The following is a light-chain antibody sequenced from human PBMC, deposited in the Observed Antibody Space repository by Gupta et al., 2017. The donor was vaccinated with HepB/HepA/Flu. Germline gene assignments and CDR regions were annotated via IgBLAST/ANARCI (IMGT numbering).Light chain of an antibody. J-gene: IGKJ4*01. Sequence: EILMTQSPATLSVSPGERATLSCRASQSVNSNLAWYQQKPGQAPRLLIYGASTRATGIPARFSGSGSGTEFTLTISSRQSEDFALYYCQQYKNWPPLTFGGGTKVEMK. CDR2: GAS. CDR1: QSVNSN. CDR3: QQYKNWPPLT. V-gene: IGKV3-15*01.